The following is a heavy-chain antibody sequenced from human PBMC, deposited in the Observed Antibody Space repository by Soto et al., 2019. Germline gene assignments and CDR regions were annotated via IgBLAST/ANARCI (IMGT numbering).Heavy chain of an antibody. CDR1: GFTLTKAS. J-gene: IGHJ4*02. Sequence: GVSLRLSFAASGFTLTKASMSWVRQAPGKGLEWVGRIKSKTDGGTTDYAASVKDRFTISRDDSKNTLYLQMNSLKTEDTAVYYCTIRKYTYGRFDYWGQGTLVTVSS. CDR2: IKSKTDGGTT. D-gene: IGHD5-18*01. CDR3: TIRKYTYGRFDY. V-gene: IGHV3-15*01.